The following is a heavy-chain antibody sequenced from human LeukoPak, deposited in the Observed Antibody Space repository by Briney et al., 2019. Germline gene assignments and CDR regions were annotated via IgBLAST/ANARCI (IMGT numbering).Heavy chain of an antibody. CDR2: INPNSGDT. D-gene: IGHD1-26*01. CDR3: ATNKVGAHTGFDY. CDR1: GYTFSAYR. Sequence: ASVKVSCKASGYTFSAYRMHCVRQAPGQGLEWMGEINPNSGDTNYAQKFQGRVTLTRDTSISTAYMELSSLRSDDTAVYYCATNKVGAHTGFDYWGQGTLVTVSS. J-gene: IGHJ4*02. V-gene: IGHV1-2*02.